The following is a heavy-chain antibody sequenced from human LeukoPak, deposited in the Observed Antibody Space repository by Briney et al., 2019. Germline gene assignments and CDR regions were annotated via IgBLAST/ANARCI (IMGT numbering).Heavy chain of an antibody. CDR3: AKDRFCSGAGCSDAFDI. CDR2: ISGSGGTT. J-gene: IGHJ3*02. D-gene: IGHD2-15*01. Sequence: GGSLRLSCAAAGFSFSSYAMSWVRQAPGKGLEWVSYISGSGGTTYYADSVKGRFTISRDNSESTLYLQMNSLRAGDTAVYLCAKDRFCSGAGCSDAFDIWGQGAMVTVSS. V-gene: IGHV3-23*01. CDR1: GFSFSSYA.